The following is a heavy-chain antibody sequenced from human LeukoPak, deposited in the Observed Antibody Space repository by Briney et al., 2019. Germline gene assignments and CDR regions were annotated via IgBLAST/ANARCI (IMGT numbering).Heavy chain of an antibody. CDR2: IYYSGST. J-gene: IGHJ6*03. D-gene: IGHD3-10*01. CDR1: GGSLSSYY. V-gene: IGHV4-59*01. CDR3: ARLTSDYYGSGSHYYYYYMDV. Sequence: SETLSLTCTVSGGSLSSYYWSWIRQPPGKGLEWIGYIYYSGSTNYNPSLKSRVTISVDTSKNQFSLKLSSVTAADTAVYYCARLTSDYYGSGSHYYYYYMDVWGKGTTVTISS.